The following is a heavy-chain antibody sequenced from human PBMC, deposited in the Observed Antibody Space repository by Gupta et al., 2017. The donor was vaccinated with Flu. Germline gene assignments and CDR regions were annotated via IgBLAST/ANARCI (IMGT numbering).Heavy chain of an antibody. D-gene: IGHD3-22*01. CDR2: IDPEDGET. V-gene: IGHV1-69-2*01. J-gene: IGHJ4*02. Sequence: FIDYHMHWVHQAPGKGLEWMGLIDPEDGETVSAEKFRDRVTMSVDTSTDTAYMELSSLRSEDTAVYYCATARHSSGYIKYWGQGTLVTVSS. CDR1: FIDYH. CDR3: ATARHSSGYIKY.